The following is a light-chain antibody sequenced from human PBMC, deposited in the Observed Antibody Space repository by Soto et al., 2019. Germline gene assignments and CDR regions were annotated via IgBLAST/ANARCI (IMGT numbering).Light chain of an antibody. Sequence: SYELTQPPSVSVDPGKTARITCGGNNIGSKSLHWYQQKPGQAPVLVIYYDSDRPSGIPERFSGSNSGNTATLTISRVEAGDEADYYCQVWDSSSDHYVFGTGTKLTVL. CDR2: YDS. CDR3: QVWDSSSDHYV. CDR1: NIGSKS. V-gene: IGLV3-21*04. J-gene: IGLJ1*01.